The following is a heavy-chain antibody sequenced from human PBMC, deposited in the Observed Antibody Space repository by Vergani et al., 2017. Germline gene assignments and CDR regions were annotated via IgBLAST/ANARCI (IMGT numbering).Heavy chain of an antibody. CDR1: GFTFDDYA. J-gene: IGHJ6*03. CDR2: ISWNSGSI. V-gene: IGHV3-9*01. Sequence: EVQLVESGGGLVQPGRSLRLSCAASGFTFDDYAMHWVRQAPGKGLEWVSGISWNSGSIGYADSVKGRFTISRDNAKNSLYLQMNSLRAEDTALYYCAKESAYYYYXMDVWGKGTTVTVSS. CDR3: AKESAYYYYXMDV.